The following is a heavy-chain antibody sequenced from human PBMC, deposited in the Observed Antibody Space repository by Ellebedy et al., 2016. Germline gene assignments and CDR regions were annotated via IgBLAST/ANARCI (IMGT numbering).Heavy chain of an antibody. D-gene: IGHD2-21*02. Sequence: GGSLRLSCAASGFTFSSYSMNWVRQAPGKGLEWVSYISSSSSTIYYADSVKGRFTVSRDNAKNSLYLQMNSLRDEDTAVYYCARDVYCGGDCYSYWYFDLWGRGTLVTVSS. CDR2: ISSSSSTI. CDR3: ARDVYCGGDCYSYWYFDL. J-gene: IGHJ2*01. V-gene: IGHV3-48*02. CDR1: GFTFSSYS.